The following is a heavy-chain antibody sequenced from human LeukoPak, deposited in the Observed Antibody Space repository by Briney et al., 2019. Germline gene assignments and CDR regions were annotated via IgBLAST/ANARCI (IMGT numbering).Heavy chain of an antibody. CDR2: IQNDGNEK. CDR3: AKRGTVTSNFEY. D-gene: IGHD4-17*01. V-gene: IGHV3-30*02. J-gene: IGHJ4*02. CDR1: GFTFSSHG. Sequence: GGSLRLSCAASGFTFSSHGMHWVRQAPGKGLEWVAFIQNDGNEKYYAGSVKGRYTIFRDNSKNTLYLQMNSLRTEDTADYYCAKRGTVTSNFEYWGQGTLVTVSS.